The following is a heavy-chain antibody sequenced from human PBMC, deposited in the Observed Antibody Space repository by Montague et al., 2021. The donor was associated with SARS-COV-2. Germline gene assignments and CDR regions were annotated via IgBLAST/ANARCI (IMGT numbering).Heavy chain of an antibody. CDR3: VREKYYFDDSGSK. CDR1: GVSISSGSYY. Sequence: SETLSLTCSVSGVSISSGSYYWSWVRQHPGKGLEWIGYVYHTGSTNYNPSLKSRVTLSIDTSKNQFSLNLTSVTAADTAVYYCVREKYYFDDSGSKWGQGTLVTV. J-gene: IGHJ4*02. CDR2: VYHTGST. D-gene: IGHD3-22*01. V-gene: IGHV4-61*01.